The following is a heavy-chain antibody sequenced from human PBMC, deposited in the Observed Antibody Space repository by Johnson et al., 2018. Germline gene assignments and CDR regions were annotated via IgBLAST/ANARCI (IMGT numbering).Heavy chain of an antibody. CDR2: VSPGDSDT. CDR3: ARGGEWAHDAFDI. D-gene: IGHD3-10*01. J-gene: IGHJ3*02. CDR1: GYSFTNHW. Sequence: EVQLLESGVEVKKPGESLTISCKGSGYSFTNHWIGWVRQMPGKGLEWMGIVSPGDSDTRYSPSFPGQVTISADKSISAAYLQWSSLTASDTSMYYCARGGEWAHDAFDIWGQGTMVTVSS. V-gene: IGHV5-51*01.